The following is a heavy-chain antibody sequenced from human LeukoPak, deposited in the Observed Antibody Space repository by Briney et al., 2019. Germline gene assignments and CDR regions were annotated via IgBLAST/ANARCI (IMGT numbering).Heavy chain of an antibody. Sequence: PGGSLRLSCAISGLTFHDYAMTWVRQALGKGLEWVSTIVGDSSKTYYADSVKGRFTISRDNSNYMLFLHMNSLRAEDTAIYYCAKQPYNYYYLDVWGKGTTVTVSS. V-gene: IGHV3-23*01. CDR1: GLTFHDYA. CDR3: AKQPYNYYYLDV. D-gene: IGHD2-21*01. J-gene: IGHJ6*03. CDR2: IVGDSSKT.